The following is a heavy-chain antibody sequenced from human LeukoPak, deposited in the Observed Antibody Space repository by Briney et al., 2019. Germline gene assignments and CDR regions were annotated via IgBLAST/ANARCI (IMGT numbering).Heavy chain of an antibody. D-gene: IGHD6-25*01. CDR2: INPNSGGT. CDR3: ARDKGFYSSGCPGGY. V-gene: IGHV1-2*02. J-gene: IGHJ4*02. Sequence: ASVKDSCKDSGYTFTGYYMHWVRQAPGQGLEWMGWINPNSGGTNYAQTFQGRVTITRDTSISTAYMELSRLRSDDTAVYYCARDKGFYSSGCPGGYWGQGTLVTVSS. CDR1: GYTFTGYY.